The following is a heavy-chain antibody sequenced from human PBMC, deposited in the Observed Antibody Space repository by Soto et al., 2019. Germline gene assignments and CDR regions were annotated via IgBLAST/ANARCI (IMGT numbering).Heavy chain of an antibody. D-gene: IGHD3-22*01. CDR3: ARGKKRARDFAEYYYDSSGYSDAFDI. Sequence: PSETLSLTCTVSGGSISSYYWSWIRQPAGKGLEWIGRIYTSGSTNYNPSLKSRVTMSVDTSKNQFSLKLSSVTAADTAVYYCARGKKRARDFAEYYYDSSGYSDAFDIWGQGTMVTVSS. V-gene: IGHV4-4*07. J-gene: IGHJ3*02. CDR2: IYTSGST. CDR1: GGSISSYY.